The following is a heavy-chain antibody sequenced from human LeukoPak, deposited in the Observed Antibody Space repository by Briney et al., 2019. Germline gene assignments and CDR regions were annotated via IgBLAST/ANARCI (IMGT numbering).Heavy chain of an antibody. CDR2: IYHSGST. J-gene: IGHJ5*02. CDR3: ARKISAAGSRWFGP. V-gene: IGHV4-4*02. D-gene: IGHD6-13*01. Sequence: SETLSLTCAVSGGSISSGNWWSWVRQPPGKGLEWIGEIYHSGSTNYNPSLKSRVTISVDKSKNQFSLKLSSVTAADTAVYYCARKISAAGSRWFGPWGQGTLVTVSS. CDR1: GGSISSGNW.